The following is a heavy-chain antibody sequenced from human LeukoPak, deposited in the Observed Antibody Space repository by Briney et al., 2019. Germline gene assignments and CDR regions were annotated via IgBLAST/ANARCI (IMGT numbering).Heavy chain of an antibody. J-gene: IGHJ4*02. CDR3: ARTGYSNYFDY. D-gene: IGHD4-11*01. V-gene: IGHV4-61*05. Sequence: SETLSLTCTVSGGSISSSSYYWSWIRQPPGKGLEWIGYIYYSGSTNYNPSLKSRVTISVDTSKNQFSLKLSSVTAADTAVYYCARTGYSNYFDYWGQGTLVTVSS. CDR2: IYYSGST. CDR1: GGSISSSSYY.